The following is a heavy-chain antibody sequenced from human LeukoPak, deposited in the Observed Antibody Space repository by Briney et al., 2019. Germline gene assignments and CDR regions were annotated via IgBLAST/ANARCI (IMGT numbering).Heavy chain of an antibody. V-gene: IGHV4-39*07. CDR3: ARYQISRLPPGVTRPWY. D-gene: IGHD2-2*01. J-gene: IGHJ4*02. CDR2: VYYSGST. Sequence: SETLSLTCTVSGGSISSSSYYWGWIRQPPGKGLEWIGSVYYSGSTYYSPSLKSRVTLSVDTSKNQFSLKLSSVTAADTAVYYCARYQISRLPPGVTRPWYWGQGILVTVSS. CDR1: GGSISSSSYY.